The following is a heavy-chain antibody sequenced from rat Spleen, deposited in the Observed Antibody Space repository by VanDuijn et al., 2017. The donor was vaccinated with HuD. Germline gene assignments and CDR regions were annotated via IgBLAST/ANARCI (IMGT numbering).Heavy chain of an antibody. CDR3: ARPGITSYVMHA. CDR1: GFTFSDYN. V-gene: IGHV5-7*01. Sequence: EVRLVESGGGLVRPGRSLKLSCVASGFTFSDYNMAWVRQAPKKGLEWVATISDEGSSTYYRDSVKGRFTISRDNAKSTLYLQMNSLRSEDTATYFCARPGITSYVMHAWGQGVSVTVSS. D-gene: IGHD1-4*01. CDR2: ISDEGSST. J-gene: IGHJ4*01.